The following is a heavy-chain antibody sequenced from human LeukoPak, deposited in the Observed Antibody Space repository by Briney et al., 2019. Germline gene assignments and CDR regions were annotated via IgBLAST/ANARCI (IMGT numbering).Heavy chain of an antibody. V-gene: IGHV4-39*01. CDR3: ASPKDEYYYFMDV. CDR1: GGSISSSRWY. Sequence: SETLSLTCSVSGGSISSSRWYWGWVRQPPGKGLEWIGSIYKGESTYYNPSLKGRVTISVDTSKNQFSLKLDSVTVADTAVYYCASPKDEYYYFMDVWGKGTTVTVSS. CDR2: IYKGEST. D-gene: IGHD5-24*01. J-gene: IGHJ6*03.